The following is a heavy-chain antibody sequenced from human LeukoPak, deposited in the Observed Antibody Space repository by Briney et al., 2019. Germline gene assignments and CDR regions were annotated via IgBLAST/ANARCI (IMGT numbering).Heavy chain of an antibody. CDR2: MNPNIGNT. D-gene: IGHD3-10*01. CDR3: ARRMVRGDSHYYYYHMDV. J-gene: IGHJ6*03. V-gene: IGHV1-8*03. Sequence: ASVKVSCKASGHTFSNYDINWVRQATGQGLEWMGWMNPNIGNTGYAQKFQGRVTLTRNTSISTAYMELSSLISEDTGVYYCARRMVRGDSHYYYYHMDVWGRGTTVSVSS. CDR1: GHTFSNYD.